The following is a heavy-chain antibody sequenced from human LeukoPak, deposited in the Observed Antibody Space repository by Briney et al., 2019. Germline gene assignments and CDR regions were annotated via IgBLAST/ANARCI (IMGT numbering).Heavy chain of an antibody. CDR1: GFTFGDYA. V-gene: IGHV3-49*04. J-gene: IGHJ3*02. D-gene: IGHD6-6*01. Sequence: GGSLRLPCTASGFTFGDYAMSWVRQAPGKGLEWVGFIRSKAYGGTTEYAASVKGRFTISRDDSKSIAYLQMNSLKTEDTAVYYCTRATGIAARFGAFDIWGQGTMVTVSS. CDR3: TRATGIAARFGAFDI. CDR2: IRSKAYGGTT.